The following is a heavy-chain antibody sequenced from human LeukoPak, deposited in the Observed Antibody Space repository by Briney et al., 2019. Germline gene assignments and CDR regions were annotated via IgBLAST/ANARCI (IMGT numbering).Heavy chain of an antibody. D-gene: IGHD6-13*01. CDR1: GYTFTSYA. CDR3: ARAGIAARGDNYYMDV. V-gene: IGHV1-69*05. J-gene: IGHJ6*03. Sequence: SVKVSCKASGYTFTSYAISWVRQAPGQGLEWMGGIIPIFSTANYALKFQGRVTITTDESTSTAYMELSSLRSEDTAVYYCARAGIAARGDNYYMDVWGKGTTVTVSS. CDR2: IIPIFSTA.